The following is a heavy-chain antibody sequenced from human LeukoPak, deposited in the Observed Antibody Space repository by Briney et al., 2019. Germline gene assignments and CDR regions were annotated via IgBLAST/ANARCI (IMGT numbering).Heavy chain of an antibody. CDR1: GYTLTELS. J-gene: IGHJ4*02. CDR3: ATVPYMGVWFGELFHTGFDY. CDR2: FDPEDGET. V-gene: IGHV1-24*01. D-gene: IGHD3-10*01. Sequence: GASVKVSCKVSGYTLTELSMHWVRQAPGKGLEWMGGFDPEDGETIYAQKFQGRVTMTEDTSTDTAYMELGSLRSEDTAVYYCATVPYMGVWFGELFHTGFDYWGQGTLVTVSS.